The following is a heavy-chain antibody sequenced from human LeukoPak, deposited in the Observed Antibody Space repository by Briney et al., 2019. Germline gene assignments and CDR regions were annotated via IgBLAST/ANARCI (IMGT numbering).Heavy chain of an antibody. J-gene: IGHJ4*02. CDR1: GFTFNDYY. CDR2: VNIGGTNT. D-gene: IGHD3-22*01. V-gene: IGHV3-11*06. Sequence: PGGSLRLSCAASGFTFNDYYMSWIRQAPGKGLEWLSYVNIGGTNTHYADPVKGRFTISRDNAKNSLYLQMNSLRAEDTAVYYCVRDPHYDSSGYYHSFDSWGQGTLVTVSS. CDR3: VRDPHYDSSGYYHSFDS.